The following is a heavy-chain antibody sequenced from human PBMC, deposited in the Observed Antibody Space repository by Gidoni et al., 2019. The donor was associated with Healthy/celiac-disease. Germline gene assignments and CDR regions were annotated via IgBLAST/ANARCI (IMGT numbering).Heavy chain of an antibody. CDR3: ARDRSSTSSEWNAFDI. CDR1: GYTFTGYY. Sequence: QVQLVQSGAEVKKPGASVKVSCKASGYTFTGYYMHWVRQAPGQGLEWMGWINPNSGGTNYAQKFQGRVTMTRDTSISTAYMELSRLRSDDTAVYYCARDRSSTSSEWNAFDIWGQGTMVTVSS. CDR2: INPNSGGT. D-gene: IGHD2-2*01. V-gene: IGHV1-2*02. J-gene: IGHJ3*02.